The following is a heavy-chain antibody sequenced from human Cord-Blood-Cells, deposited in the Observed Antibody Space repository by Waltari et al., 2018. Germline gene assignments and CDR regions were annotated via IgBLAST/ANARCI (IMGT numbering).Heavy chain of an antibody. CDR3: ARASITGDDAFDI. CDR2: INPNRGGT. Sequence: VQLVQSGAEVKKPGAAVKVSCTASGYTVTGYYMHWVRQAPGQGLEWVGWINPNRGGTNYAQKFQGWVTMTRETSISTAYMELSRLRSDDTAVYYCARASITGDDAFDIWGQGTMVTVSS. CDR1: GYTVTGYY. V-gene: IGHV1-2*04. J-gene: IGHJ3*02. D-gene: IGHD7-27*01.